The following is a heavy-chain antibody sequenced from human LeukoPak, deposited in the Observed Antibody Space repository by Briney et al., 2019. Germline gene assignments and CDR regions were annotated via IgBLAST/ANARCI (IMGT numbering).Heavy chain of an antibody. D-gene: IGHD6-13*01. V-gene: IGHV4-34*01. CDR2: INHSGST. CDR3: ARGRIAAAAYFQH. CDR1: GGSFSGYY. J-gene: IGHJ1*01. Sequence: SETLSLTCAVYGGSFSGYYWSWIRQPPGKGLEWIGEINHSGSTNYNPSLKSRVTISVDTSKNQFSLKLSSVTSADTAVYYCARGRIAAAAYFQHWGQGTLVTVSS.